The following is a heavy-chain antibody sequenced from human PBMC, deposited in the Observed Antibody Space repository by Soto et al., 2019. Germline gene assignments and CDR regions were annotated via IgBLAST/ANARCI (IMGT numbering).Heavy chain of an antibody. D-gene: IGHD2-15*01. CDR2: IIPISGTT. J-gene: IGHJ6*02. V-gene: IGHV1-69*01. Sequence: QVQLVQSGAEVKKPGSSVKVSCKASGGTFSTHAIIWVRQAPGHGLEWMGGIIPISGTTYYTQKFQGRVTITADERTSTAFMEFSSLKSEDTAVFYCARGYCSGGNCYSGMDVWGQGTMVTISS. CDR1: GGTFSTHA. CDR3: ARGYCSGGNCYSGMDV.